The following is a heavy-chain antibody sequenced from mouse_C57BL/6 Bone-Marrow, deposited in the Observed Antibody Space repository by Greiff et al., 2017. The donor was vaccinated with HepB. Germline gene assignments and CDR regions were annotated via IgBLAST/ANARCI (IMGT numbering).Heavy chain of an antibody. V-gene: IGHV1-50*01. J-gene: IGHJ1*03. CDR3: ARHGSRDWYFDV. D-gene: IGHD1-1*01. CDR1: GYTFTSYW. Sequence: QVHVKQSGAELVKPGASVKLSCKASGYTFTSYWMQWVKQRPGQGLEWIGEIDPSDSYTNYNQKFKGKATLTVDTSSSTAYMQLSSLTSEDSAVYYCARHGSRDWYFDVWGTGTTVTVSS. CDR2: IDPSDSYT.